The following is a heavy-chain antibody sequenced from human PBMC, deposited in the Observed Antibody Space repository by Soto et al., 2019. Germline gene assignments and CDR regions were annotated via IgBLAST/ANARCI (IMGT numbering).Heavy chain of an antibody. J-gene: IGHJ5*02. CDR3: AKDPLAGDIVAQANWFDP. CDR2: ISGSGGSK. CDR1: GFTFSSYA. Sequence: GGSLRLSCAASGFTFSSYAMSWVRQAPGKGLEWVSAISGSGGSKYYADSVKGRFTISRDNSKNTLYLQMNSLRAEDTAVYYCAKDPLAGDIVAQANWFDPWGQGTLVTVSS. V-gene: IGHV3-23*01. D-gene: IGHD2-15*01.